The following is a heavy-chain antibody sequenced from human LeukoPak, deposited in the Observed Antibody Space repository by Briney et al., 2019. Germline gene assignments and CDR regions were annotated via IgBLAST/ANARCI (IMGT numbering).Heavy chain of an antibody. CDR3: ARGPNRYYFDS. V-gene: IGHV4-59*01. J-gene: IGHJ4*02. CDR1: GGSISSYY. CDR2: ISYSGST. D-gene: IGHD7-27*01. Sequence: PSETLSLTCTVPGGSISSYYWSWIWQPPGKGLEWIGYISYSGSTNYNPSLKSRVTISVDTSKNQFSLNLSSVTAADTAVYFCARGPNRYYFDSWGQGTLVTVSS.